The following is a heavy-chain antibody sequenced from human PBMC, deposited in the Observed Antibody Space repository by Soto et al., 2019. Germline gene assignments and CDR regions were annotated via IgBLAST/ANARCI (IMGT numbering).Heavy chain of an antibody. CDR1: GAAIGSYY. CDR3: ARSVSWYVIAFDI. J-gene: IGHJ3*02. V-gene: IGHV4-59*08. D-gene: IGHD6-13*01. CDR2: IYYSGST. Sequence: VTRSVAWSGRGAAIGSYYRSWIRQPPGKGLQWIGYIYYSGSTSYNPSLKSRLTISVDTSKNQFSLKLSSVTAADTAVYHCARSVSWYVIAFDIWGQGTMVT.